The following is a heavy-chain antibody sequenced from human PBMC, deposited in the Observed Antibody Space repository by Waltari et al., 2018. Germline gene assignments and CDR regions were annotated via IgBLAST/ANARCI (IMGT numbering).Heavy chain of an antibody. D-gene: IGHD3-22*01. CDR1: GFTFSRYW. J-gene: IGHJ4*02. CDR2: INQDGSEK. Sequence: EVQLVESGGDLVQPGGSMRLSCAVSGFTFSRYWMSWVRQAPGKGLEWVANINQDGSEKYYVDSVKGRFTISRDNAKNSLSLQLNSLRTEDTAVYYCARGPYYDSSGYTFVSWGQGTLVTVSS. CDR3: ARGPYYDSSGYTFVS. V-gene: IGHV3-7*01.